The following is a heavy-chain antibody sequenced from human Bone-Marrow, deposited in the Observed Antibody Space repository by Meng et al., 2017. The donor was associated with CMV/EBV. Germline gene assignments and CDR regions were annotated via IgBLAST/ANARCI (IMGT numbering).Heavy chain of an antibody. CDR3: ARPFGQSVGYYGMDV. CDR2: ISSSGNTK. V-gene: IGHV3-48*03. CDR1: GFTFSSYE. J-gene: IGHJ6*02. Sequence: GESLKISCAASGFTFSSYELNWVRQAPEKGLEWVSYISSSGNTKYYADSVKGRFTISRDNAKNSLYLQMNSLRAEDTAVYYCARPFGQSVGYYGMDVWGQRTTVTVSS. D-gene: IGHD3-16*01.